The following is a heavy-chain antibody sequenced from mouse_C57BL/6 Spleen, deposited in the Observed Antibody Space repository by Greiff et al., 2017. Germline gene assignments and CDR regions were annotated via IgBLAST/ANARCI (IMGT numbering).Heavy chain of an antibody. Sequence: QVQLQQPGAELVRPGSSVKLSCKASGYTFTSYWMHWVKQRPIQGLEWIGNIDPSDSETHYNQKFKDKATLTVDKSSSTAYMQLSSLTSEDSAVYYCARSGYYYGSSLYFDYWGQGTTLTVSS. CDR1: GYTFTSYW. J-gene: IGHJ2*01. V-gene: IGHV1-52*01. CDR3: ARSGYYYGSSLYFDY. CDR2: IDPSDSET. D-gene: IGHD1-1*01.